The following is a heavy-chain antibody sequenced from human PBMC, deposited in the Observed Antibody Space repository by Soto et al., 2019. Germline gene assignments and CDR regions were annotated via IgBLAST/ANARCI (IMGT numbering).Heavy chain of an antibody. CDR3: ARQNSGDYYYYGMDV. J-gene: IGHJ6*02. CDR2: VSSSGDTM. Sequence: QAGGSLRLSCTASGFPFSSYEINWVRQAPGMGLEWVSYVSSSGDTMFYADSVKGRFTASRVNAKNSLFLQMNSLRVEDTAVYYCARQNSGDYYYYGMDVWGPGATVTVSS. CDR1: GFPFSSYE. V-gene: IGHV3-48*03. D-gene: IGHD2-21*01.